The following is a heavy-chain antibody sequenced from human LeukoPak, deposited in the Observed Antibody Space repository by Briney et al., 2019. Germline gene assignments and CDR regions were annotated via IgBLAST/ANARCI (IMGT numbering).Heavy chain of an antibody. CDR3: ARTVSSSRYYDSSGFYNRWAFDY. CDR2: ISGSGGST. D-gene: IGHD3-22*01. CDR1: GFTFSSYA. V-gene: IGHV3-23*01. Sequence: GGSLRLSCAASGFTFSSYAMSWVRQAPGKGLEWVSAISGSGGSTYYADSVKGRFTISRDNSKNTLYLQMNSLRAEDTAVYYCARTVSSSRYYDSSGFYNRWAFDYWGQGTLVTVSS. J-gene: IGHJ4*02.